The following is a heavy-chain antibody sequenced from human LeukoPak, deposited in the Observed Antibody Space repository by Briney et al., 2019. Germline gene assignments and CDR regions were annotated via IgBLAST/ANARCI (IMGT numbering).Heavy chain of an antibody. CDR1: GFTVSSNY. CDR3: ARLACSSTSCPLRY. Sequence: GGSLRLSCAVSGFTVSSNYMSWVRQAPGKGLEWVSVIYSGGSTYYADSVKGRFTISRDNSKNTLYLQMNSLRAEDTAVYYCARLACSSTSCPLRYWGQGTQVTVSS. D-gene: IGHD2-2*01. CDR2: IYSGGST. V-gene: IGHV3-53*01. J-gene: IGHJ4*02.